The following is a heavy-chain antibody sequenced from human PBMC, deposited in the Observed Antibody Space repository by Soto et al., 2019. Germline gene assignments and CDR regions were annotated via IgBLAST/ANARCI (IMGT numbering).Heavy chain of an antibody. J-gene: IGHJ6*02. V-gene: IGHV3-53*01. CDR3: ARGYPEQDYYYYGMDV. CDR2: IYSGGST. Sequence: GGSLRLSCAASGFTVSSNYMSWVRQAPGKGLEWVSVIYSGGSTYYADSVKGRFTISRDNSKNTLYLQMTSLRAEDTAVYYCARGYPEQDYYYYGMDVWGQGTTVTVSS. CDR1: GFTVSSNY. D-gene: IGHD1-26*01.